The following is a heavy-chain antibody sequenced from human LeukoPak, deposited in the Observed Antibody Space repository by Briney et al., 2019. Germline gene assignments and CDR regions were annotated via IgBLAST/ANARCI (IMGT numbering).Heavy chain of an antibody. CDR3: ARGGSSWHESY. CDR1: GFTFSDYY. J-gene: IGHJ4*02. D-gene: IGHD6-13*01. Sequence: GGSLRLSCAASGFTFSDYYMSWIRQAPGKGLEWVSYISSRSDYTNYAASVKGRFTISRDNAKNSLYLQMNSLRAEDTAVYYCARGGSSWHESYWGQGTLVTVSS. CDR2: ISSRSDYT. V-gene: IGHV3-11*05.